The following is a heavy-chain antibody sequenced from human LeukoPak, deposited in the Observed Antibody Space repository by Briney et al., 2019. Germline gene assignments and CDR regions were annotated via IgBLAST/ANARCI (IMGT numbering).Heavy chain of an antibody. CDR1: GFTFSDYY. Sequence: GGSLRLSCAASGFTFSDYYMSWIRQAPGKGLEWVSYISSSGSTIYYADSVKGRFTISRDNAKNSLYLQMNSLRAEDTAVYYCARLGTYYDILTGSQSSYYFDYWGQGTLVTVSS. CDR2: ISSSGSTI. CDR3: ARLGTYYDILTGSQSSYYFDY. V-gene: IGHV3-11*01. J-gene: IGHJ4*02. D-gene: IGHD3-9*01.